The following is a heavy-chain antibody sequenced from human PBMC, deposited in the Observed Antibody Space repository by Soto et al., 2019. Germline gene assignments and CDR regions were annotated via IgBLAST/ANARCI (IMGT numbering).Heavy chain of an antibody. J-gene: IGHJ3*02. V-gene: IGHV1-69*12. CDR3: ASGGVGATTEAHAFDI. D-gene: IGHD1-26*01. CDR2: IIPIFGTA. CDR1: GGTFSSYA. Sequence: QVQLVQSGAEVKKPGSSVKVSCKASGGTFSSYAISWVRQAPGQGLEWMGGIIPIFGTANYAQKFQGRVPMTEHETTRPASIALRSPRSEAAAVYSCASGGVGATTEAHAFDIWGQGTTVTVSS.